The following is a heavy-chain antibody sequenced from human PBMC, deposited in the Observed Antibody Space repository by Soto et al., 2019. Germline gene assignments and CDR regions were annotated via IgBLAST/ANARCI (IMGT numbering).Heavy chain of an antibody. CDR1: GYTFTSYG. CDR3: ARETYYYDSSGYNDAFDI. V-gene: IGHV1-18*01. CDR2: ISAYNGNT. J-gene: IGHJ3*02. D-gene: IGHD3-22*01. Sequence: GASVKVSCKASGYTFTSYGISWGRQAPGQGLEWMGWISAYNGNTNYAQKLQGRVTMTTDTSTSTAYMELRSLRSDDTAVYYCARETYYYDSSGYNDAFDIWGQGTMVTVSS.